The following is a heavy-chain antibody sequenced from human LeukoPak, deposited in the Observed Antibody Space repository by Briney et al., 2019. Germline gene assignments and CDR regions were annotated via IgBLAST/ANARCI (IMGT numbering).Heavy chain of an antibody. CDR2: VNSDSGDT. V-gene: IGHV1-2*06. D-gene: IGHD2-15*01. CDR1: GYTLIGYF. CDR3: ARDLYSTPPWELDY. Sequence: KPGASVKDSCKTSGYTLIGYFIHWLRQAPGQGLEWMGRVNSDSGDTNYAQHFQGRVTMTRDTSITTAYMELSSLTSDDTAAYYCARDLYSTPPWELDYWSLGTLVTVSS. J-gene: IGHJ4*02.